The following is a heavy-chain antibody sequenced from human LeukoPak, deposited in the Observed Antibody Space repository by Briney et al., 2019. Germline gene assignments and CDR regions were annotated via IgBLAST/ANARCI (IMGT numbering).Heavy chain of an antibody. D-gene: IGHD6-6*01. CDR2: IYYSGGT. J-gene: IGHJ4*02. Sequence: PSETLSLTCTVSVGSISSYYWTWIRQPPGKGQGLEWIGYIYYSGGTNYNPSLKSRVTISIDTSKNQVSLKLSSVTAADTAVYYCARLWDSSSSLDYWGQGTLVTVSS. CDR1: VGSISSYY. CDR3: ARLWDSSSSLDY. V-gene: IGHV4-59*08.